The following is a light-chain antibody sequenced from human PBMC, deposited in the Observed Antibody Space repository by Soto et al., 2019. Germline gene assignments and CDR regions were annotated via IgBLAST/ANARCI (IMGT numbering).Light chain of an antibody. CDR1: SSNIGSNT. V-gene: IGLV1-44*01. J-gene: IGLJ3*02. Sequence: QSVLTQPPSASGTPGQRVTISCSGSSSNIGSNTVNWYQQLPGTAPKLLIYSNNQRPSAVPDRFSGSKSGTSASLAISGLQSEDEADDYCAAWDDSLNGYWVFGGGTKLTVL. CDR3: AAWDDSLNGYWV. CDR2: SNN.